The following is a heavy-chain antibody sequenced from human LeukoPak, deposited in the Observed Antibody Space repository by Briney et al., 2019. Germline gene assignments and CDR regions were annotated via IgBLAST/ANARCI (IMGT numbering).Heavy chain of an antibody. CDR1: GFLYSRYE. CDR2: ITSRGSTI. J-gene: IGHJ1*01. D-gene: IGHD3/OR15-3a*01. Sequence: RLFCAASGFLYSRYEMLCARQAPGKRLVWVSYITSRGSTIYYADSVKGRYPISRDNAKISLYLQMNSQRAEDTAVYYCARGWTVEYFQHWGQGTLVTVSS. V-gene: IGHV3-48*03. CDR3: ARGWTVEYFQH.